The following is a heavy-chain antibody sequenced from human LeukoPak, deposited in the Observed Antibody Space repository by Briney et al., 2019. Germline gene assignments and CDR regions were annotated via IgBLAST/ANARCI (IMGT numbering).Heavy chain of an antibody. Sequence: SETLSLTCTVSGGSISSSSYYWGWLRQPPGKGLEWIGSIYYSGSTYYNPSLKSRVTISVDTSKNQFTLKLSSVTAADTAVYYCASWAAGYGYDYWGQGTLVTVSS. CDR2: IYYSGST. CDR1: GGSISSSSYY. J-gene: IGHJ4*02. D-gene: IGHD5-18*01. V-gene: IGHV4-39*06. CDR3: ASWAAGYGYDY.